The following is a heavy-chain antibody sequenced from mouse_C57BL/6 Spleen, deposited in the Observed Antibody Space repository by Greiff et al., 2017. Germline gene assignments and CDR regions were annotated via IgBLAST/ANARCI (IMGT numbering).Heavy chain of an antibody. D-gene: IGHD1-1*01. CDR3: AIITTVVARGY. J-gene: IGHJ2*01. V-gene: IGHV1-61*01. CDR2: IYPSDSET. CDR1: GYTFTSYW. Sequence: QVHVKQPGAELVRPGSSVKLSCKASGYTFTSYWMDWVKQRPGQGLEWIGNIYPSDSETHYNQKFKDKATLTVDKSSSTAYMQLSSLTSEDSAVYYCAIITTVVARGYWGQGTTLTVSS.